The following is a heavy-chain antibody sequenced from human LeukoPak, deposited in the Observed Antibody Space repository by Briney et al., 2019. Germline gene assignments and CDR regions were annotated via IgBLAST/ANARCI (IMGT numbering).Heavy chain of an antibody. J-gene: IGHJ5*02. CDR3: ATLSIMITFGGVSAWFDP. V-gene: IGHV4-30-2*01. CDR2: IYHSGST. D-gene: IGHD3-16*01. Sequence: PSETLSLTCAVSGVSISSGGYSWSWIRQPPGKGLEWIGYIYHSGSTYYNPSLKSRVTISVDRSKNQFSLKLSSVTAADTAVYYCATLSIMITFGGVSAWFDPWGQGTLVTVSS. CDR1: GVSISSGGYS.